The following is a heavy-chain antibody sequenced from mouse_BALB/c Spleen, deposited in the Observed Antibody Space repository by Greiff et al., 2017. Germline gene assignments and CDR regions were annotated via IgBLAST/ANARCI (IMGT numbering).Heavy chain of an antibody. CDR1: GYTFTSYW. J-gene: IGHJ4*01. Sequence: VQLQQSGAELARPGASVKLSCKASGYTFTSYWMQWVKQRPGQGLEWIGAIYPGDGDTRYTQKFKGKATLTADKSSSTAYMQLSSLASEDSAVYYCAPLGYYAMDYWGQGTSVTVSS. D-gene: IGHD4-1*01. CDR2: IYPGDGDT. V-gene: IGHV1-87*01. CDR3: APLGYYAMDY.